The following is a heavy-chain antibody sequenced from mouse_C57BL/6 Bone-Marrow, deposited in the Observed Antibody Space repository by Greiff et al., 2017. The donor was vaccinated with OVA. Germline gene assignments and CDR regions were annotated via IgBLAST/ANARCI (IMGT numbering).Heavy chain of an antibody. V-gene: IGHV1-66*01. J-gene: IGHJ2*01. CDR1: GYSFTSYY. Sequence: QVQLQQSGPELVKPGASVKISCKASGYSFTSYYIHWVKQRPGQGLEWIGWIYPGSGNTKYNEKFKGKATLTADTSSSTAYMQLSSLTSEDSAVYFCAREEDGYYFVYWGQGTTLTVSS. CDR2: IYPGSGNT. CDR3: AREEDGYYFVY.